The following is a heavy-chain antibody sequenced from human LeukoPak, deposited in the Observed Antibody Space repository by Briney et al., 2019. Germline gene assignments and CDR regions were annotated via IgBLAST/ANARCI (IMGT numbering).Heavy chain of an antibody. CDR1: GFTFSDYN. Sequence: GGSLRLSCAASGFTFSDYNMNWVRQAPGKGLEWGSYITNGGSSIHHADAVKGRFTISRDNAKKTLYLQMNSLRAEDTAVYYCARSIGLTGGGVDVWGQGTTVTVSS. CDR3: ARSIGLTGGGVDV. V-gene: IGHV3-11*01. J-gene: IGHJ6*02. D-gene: IGHD3-9*01. CDR2: ITNGGSSI.